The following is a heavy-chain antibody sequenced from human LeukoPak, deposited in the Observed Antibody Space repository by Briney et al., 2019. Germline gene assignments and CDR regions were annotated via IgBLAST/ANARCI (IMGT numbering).Heavy chain of an antibody. J-gene: IGHJ3*01. CDR2: IQNNGGSK. Sequence: GGSLRLSCAASGFTFSTYDMHWVRQAPGKGLEWVAFIQNNGGSKYYADSVKGRFTISRDNTKNTLYLQMDSLRAEDTAIYYCSREEDDYSQDSAFDAWGQGTMVTVSS. V-gene: IGHV3-30*02. CDR3: SREEDDYSQDSAFDA. D-gene: IGHD4-11*01. CDR1: GFTFSTYD.